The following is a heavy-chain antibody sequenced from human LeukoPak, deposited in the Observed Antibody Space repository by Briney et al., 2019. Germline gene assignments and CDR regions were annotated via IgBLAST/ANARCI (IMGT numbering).Heavy chain of an antibody. CDR2: INDNGGRT. D-gene: IGHD1-26*01. CDR3: VKDVAGSYAFDY. CDR1: GFTFSRYA. V-gene: IGHV3-64D*09. Sequence: GGSLRLSCSASGFTFSRYAMHWVRQAPGKGLEYVSGINDNGGRTHYGDSVKGRFSISRDNSKNTLHLQMTTLRAEDTALYYCVKDVAGSYAFDYWGQRILVTVAS. J-gene: IGHJ4*02.